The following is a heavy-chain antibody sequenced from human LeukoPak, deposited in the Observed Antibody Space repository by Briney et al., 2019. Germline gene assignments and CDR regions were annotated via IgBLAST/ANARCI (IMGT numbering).Heavy chain of an antibody. V-gene: IGHV1-18*01. D-gene: IGHD5-18*01. CDR1: GYTFTSYG. Sequence: GASVKVSCKASGYTFTSYGISWVRQAPGQGLEWMGWISAYNGNTKYAQKLQGRVTMTTDTSTSTAYVELRSLRSDDTAVYYCARYSYGYPIDYWGQGTLVTVSS. CDR3: ARYSYGYPIDY. CDR2: ISAYNGNT. J-gene: IGHJ4*02.